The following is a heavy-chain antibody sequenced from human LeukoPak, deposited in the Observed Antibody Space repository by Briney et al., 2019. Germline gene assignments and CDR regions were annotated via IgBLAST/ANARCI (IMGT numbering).Heavy chain of an antibody. CDR2: IWNDGSDK. CDR3: ARYHDYGRHLDY. J-gene: IGHJ4*02. D-gene: IGHD4-17*01. V-gene: IGHV3-33*01. CDR1: GFTFSTYG. Sequence: TGRSLRLSCVASGFTFSTYGMHWVRQAPGKGLESVAVIWNDGSDKYYADSVKGRFTISRDNSKNTLYLQMNSLRAEDTAVYYSARYHDYGRHLDYWGQGTLVTVSS.